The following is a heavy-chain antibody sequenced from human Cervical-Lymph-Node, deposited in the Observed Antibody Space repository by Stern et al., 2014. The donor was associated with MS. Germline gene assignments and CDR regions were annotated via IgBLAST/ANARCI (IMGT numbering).Heavy chain of an antibody. Sequence: VQLQESGPGLVKPSQTLSLTCTVSGGSITSGGYYWSWVRQHQTKGLEWIGFIYYSGFTYYNPSLGSRVTITLDTSKNQFFLELSSVTAADTAVYYCARDLGGSMRVIYNYFDPWGQGTLVTVSS. CDR3: ARDLGGSMRVIYNYFDP. J-gene: IGHJ5*02. CDR2: IYYSGFT. CDR1: GGSITSGGYY. D-gene: IGHD2-21*01. V-gene: IGHV4-31*03.